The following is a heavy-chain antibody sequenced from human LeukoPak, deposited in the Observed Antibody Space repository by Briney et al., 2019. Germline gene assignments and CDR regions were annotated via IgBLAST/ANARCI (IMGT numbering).Heavy chain of an antibody. CDR3: TRGATSGSYYGFDV. V-gene: IGHV3-73*01. Sequence: GGSLRLSCAASGFIFSDSTVHWVRQASGTGLEWVGRIRSKANNYATAYATSVQGRFTLSRDDSKNTAYLQMNSLKIEDTAVYYCTRGATSGSYYGFDVWGQGATVTV. CDR1: GFIFSDST. D-gene: IGHD4/OR15-4a*01. J-gene: IGHJ6*02. CDR2: IRSKANNYAT.